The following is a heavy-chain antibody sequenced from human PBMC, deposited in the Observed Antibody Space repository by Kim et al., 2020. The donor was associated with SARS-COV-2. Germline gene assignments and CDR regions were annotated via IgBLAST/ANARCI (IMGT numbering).Heavy chain of an antibody. CDR3: ARATHYYYYMDV. Sequence: NSAKKFQGRVTITADDSTSTAYMELSSLRSEDTAVYYCARATHYYYYMDVWGKGTTVTVSS. V-gene: IGHV1-69*01. D-gene: IGHD4-17*01. J-gene: IGHJ6*03.